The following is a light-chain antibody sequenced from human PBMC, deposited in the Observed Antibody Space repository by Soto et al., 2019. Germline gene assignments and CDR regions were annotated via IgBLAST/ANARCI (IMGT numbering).Light chain of an antibody. Sequence: EIVLTQSPGTLSLSPGERVTLSCRASQSVSTNDLLWYQQKPGQAPRLLIYATSNRATGIPDRFGGSGSGTDFTLTIRRLEPEDFAVYYCQQYGRSPYTFGQGTKLEIK. CDR3: QQYGRSPYT. J-gene: IGKJ2*01. CDR2: ATS. CDR1: QSVSTND. V-gene: IGKV3-20*01.